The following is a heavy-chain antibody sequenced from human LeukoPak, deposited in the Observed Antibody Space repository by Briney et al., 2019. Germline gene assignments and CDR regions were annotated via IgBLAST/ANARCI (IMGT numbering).Heavy chain of an antibody. Sequence: GGSLRLSCAASGVSFSSYGMHWVRQAPGKGLEWVAFIRYDGSYKYYADSVKGRFTISRDNSKNKLYLQRNSLRTEDTAVYSCPKDQRGGSSGPYNWFAPWGQGTLVTVSS. CDR1: GVSFSSYG. CDR3: PKDQRGGSSGPYNWFAP. D-gene: IGHD3-22*01. CDR2: IRYDGSYK. V-gene: IGHV3-30*02. J-gene: IGHJ5*02.